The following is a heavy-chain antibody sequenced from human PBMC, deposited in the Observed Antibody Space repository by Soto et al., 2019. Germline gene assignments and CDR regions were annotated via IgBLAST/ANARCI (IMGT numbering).Heavy chain of an antibody. J-gene: IGHJ2*01. CDR3: ARGGSLYWYFDL. CDR1: GYTFTNYA. CDR2: INTGNGNT. Sequence: ASVKVSCKASGYTFTNYAMHWVRQAPGQRLEWMGWINTGNGNTKYSQKFQGRVTITRDTSASTAYMELSSLRSEDTAVYYCARGGSLYWYFDLWGRGTLVTVS. V-gene: IGHV1-3*04. D-gene: IGHD1-26*01.